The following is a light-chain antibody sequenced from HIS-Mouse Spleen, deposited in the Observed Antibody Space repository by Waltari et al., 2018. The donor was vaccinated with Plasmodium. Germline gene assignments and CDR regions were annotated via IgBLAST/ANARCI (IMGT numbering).Light chain of an antibody. J-gene: IGLJ3*02. CDR2: EDS. CDR1: ALQTKY. Sequence: SYELTQPPSVPVSPGQTARITCSGDALQTKYPYWYQQKSGQAPVLVICEDSKRPSGIPERFSGSSSGTMATLTISGAQVEDEADYYCYSTDSSGNHRVFGGGTKLTVL. CDR3: YSTDSSGNHRV. V-gene: IGLV3-10*01.